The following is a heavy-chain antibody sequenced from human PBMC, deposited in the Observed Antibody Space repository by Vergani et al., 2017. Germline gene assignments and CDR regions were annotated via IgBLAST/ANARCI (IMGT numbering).Heavy chain of an antibody. V-gene: IGHV4-59*01. Sequence: QVQLQESGPGLVKPSETLSLTCTVSGGSISSYYWSWIRQPPGKGLEWIGYIYYSGSTNYNPSLTSRVTISVDTSKNQFSLKLSSVTAADTAVYYCARDLEYYDSSGTIDRVFDIWGQGTMVTVSS. CDR2: IYYSGST. J-gene: IGHJ3*02. CDR1: GGSISSYY. D-gene: IGHD3-22*01. CDR3: ARDLEYYDSSGTIDRVFDI.